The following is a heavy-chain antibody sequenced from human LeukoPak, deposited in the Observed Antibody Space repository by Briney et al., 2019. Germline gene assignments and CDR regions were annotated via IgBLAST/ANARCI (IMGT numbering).Heavy chain of an antibody. J-gene: IGHJ4*02. CDR3: ARGSDYGDSLNYFDY. D-gene: IGHD4-17*01. Sequence: GGSLRLSCAASRFTFSIYGIHWVRQAPGKGLEWVAVISYDGSNRDYADSVKGRFTISRDNPKNTVYLQMNSLRPGDTAVYYCARGSDYGDSLNYFDYWGQGTLVTVSS. CDR1: RFTFSIYG. CDR2: ISYDGSNR. V-gene: IGHV3-30-3*01.